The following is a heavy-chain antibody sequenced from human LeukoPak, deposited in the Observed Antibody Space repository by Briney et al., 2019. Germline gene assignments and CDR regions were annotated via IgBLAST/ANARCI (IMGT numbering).Heavy chain of an antibody. V-gene: IGHV4-39*01. J-gene: IGHJ5*02. D-gene: IGHD6-19*01. CDR3: AREAKYSSGWYEVKWFDP. CDR1: GGSISSSSYY. Sequence: PSETLSLTCTVSGGSISSSSYYWGWIRQPPGKGLEWIGSIYYSGSTYYNPSLKSRVTISVDTSKNQFPLKLSSVTAADTAVYYCAREAKYSSGWYEVKWFDPWGQGTLVTVSS. CDR2: IYYSGST.